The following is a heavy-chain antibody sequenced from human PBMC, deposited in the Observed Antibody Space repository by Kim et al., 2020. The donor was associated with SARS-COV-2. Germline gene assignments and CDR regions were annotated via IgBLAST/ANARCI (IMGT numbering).Heavy chain of an antibody. CDR1: GGTFSSYA. Sequence: SVKVSCKASGGTFSSYAISWVRQAPGQGLEWMGGIIPIFGTANYAQKFQGRVTITADESTSTAYMELSSLRSEDTAVYYCARGRTFGVVIREYFQHWGQGTLVTVSS. D-gene: IGHD3-3*01. V-gene: IGHV1-69*13. CDR2: IIPIFGTA. J-gene: IGHJ1*01. CDR3: ARGRTFGVVIREYFQH.